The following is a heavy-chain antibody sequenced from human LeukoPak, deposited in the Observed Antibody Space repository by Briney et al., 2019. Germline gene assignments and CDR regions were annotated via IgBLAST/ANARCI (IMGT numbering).Heavy chain of an antibody. D-gene: IGHD3-22*01. CDR2: ISGSGGST. CDR3: AKDLYYDSRGYYYT. Sequence: PGGSLRLSCAASGFTFSSYAMSWVRQAPGKGLEWVSAISGSGGSTYYADSVKGRFTISRDNSKNTLYLQMNSLRAEDTAVYYCAKDLYYDSRGYYYTWGQGTLVTVSS. CDR1: GFTFSSYA. V-gene: IGHV3-23*01. J-gene: IGHJ5*02.